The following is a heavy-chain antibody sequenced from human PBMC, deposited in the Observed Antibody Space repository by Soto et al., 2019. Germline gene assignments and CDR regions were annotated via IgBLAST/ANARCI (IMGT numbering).Heavy chain of an antibody. J-gene: IGHJ5*02. CDR2: ISAYNGNT. D-gene: IGHD6-13*01. CDR1: GYTFTSYG. Sequence: ASVKVSCTASGYTFTSYGISWVRQAPGQGLEWMGWISAYNGNTNYAQKLQGRVTMTTDTSTSTAYMELRSLRSDDTAVYYCARSPAGYSSSWYVSWFDPWGQGTPVTVSS. V-gene: IGHV1-18*01. CDR3: ARSPAGYSSSWYVSWFDP.